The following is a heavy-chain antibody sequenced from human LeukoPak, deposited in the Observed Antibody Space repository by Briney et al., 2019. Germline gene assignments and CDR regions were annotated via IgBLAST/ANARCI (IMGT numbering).Heavy chain of an antibody. J-gene: IGHJ4*02. V-gene: IGHV1-2*02. Sequence: ASVKVSCKASGYTFTGYYMHWARQAPGQGLEWMGWINPNSGGTNYAQKFQGRVTMTRDTSISTAYTELSRLRSDDTAVYYCARSANPATAFDYWGQGTLVTVSS. CDR3: ARSANPATAFDY. CDR2: INPNSGGT. CDR1: GYTFTGYY. D-gene: IGHD2-21*02.